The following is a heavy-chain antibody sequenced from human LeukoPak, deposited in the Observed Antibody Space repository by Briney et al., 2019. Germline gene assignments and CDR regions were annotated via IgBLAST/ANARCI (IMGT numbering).Heavy chain of an antibody. CDR2: ITGSGDNK. CDR3: ARVRTGIATNFDY. V-gene: IGHV3-23*01. CDR1: GITFTSYA. J-gene: IGHJ4*01. Sequence: PGGSLRLSCAASGITFTSYAMNWVRQAPGKGLEWVSTITGSGDNKYYADSVKGRFTISRDNSKNTLFLQMTNLRPEDTAVYYCARVRTGIATNFDYWGHGTLVTVSS. D-gene: IGHD1-1*01.